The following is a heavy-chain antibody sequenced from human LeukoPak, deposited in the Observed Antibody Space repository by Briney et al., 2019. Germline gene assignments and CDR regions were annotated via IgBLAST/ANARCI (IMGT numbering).Heavy chain of an antibody. CDR3: ARSYYDILTGYGMDV. CDR2: ISAYNGNT. V-gene: IGHV1-18*01. J-gene: IGHJ6*02. CDR1: GYTFTSYA. Sequence: ASVKVSCKASGYTFTSYAMHWVRQAPGQRLECMGWISAYNGNTNYAQKLQGRVTMTTDTSTSTAYMELRSLRSDDTAVYYCARSYYDILTGYGMDVWGQGTTVTVSS. D-gene: IGHD3-9*01.